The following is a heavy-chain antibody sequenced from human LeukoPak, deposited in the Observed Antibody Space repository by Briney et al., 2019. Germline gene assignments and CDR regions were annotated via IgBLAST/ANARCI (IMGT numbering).Heavy chain of an antibody. D-gene: IGHD4-17*01. Sequence: GGSLRLSCAASGFTFSSYAMSWVRQAPGKGLEWVSAISGSGGSTYYADSVKGRFTISRDNPKNTLYLQMDSLRAEDTAVYYCAKAIFYGDYYYYGMDVWGQGTTVTVSS. CDR2: ISGSGGST. J-gene: IGHJ6*02. CDR3: AKAIFYGDYYYYGMDV. CDR1: GFTFSSYA. V-gene: IGHV3-23*01.